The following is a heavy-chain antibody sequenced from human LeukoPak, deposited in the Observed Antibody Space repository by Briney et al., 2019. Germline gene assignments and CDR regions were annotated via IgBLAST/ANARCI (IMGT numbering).Heavy chain of an antibody. D-gene: IGHD3/OR15-3a*01. CDR2: ISSSSSYI. V-gene: IGHV3-21*01. Sequence: KPGGSLRLSCAGSGFTFSSYSMNWVRQVPGKGLEWVSFISSSSSYIYYADSVKGRFTISRDNAKNSLYLQMNSLRAEDTAVYYCARDISPTRDWSLGYWGQGTLVTVSS. CDR3: ARDISPTRDWSLGY. CDR1: GFTFSSYS. J-gene: IGHJ4*02.